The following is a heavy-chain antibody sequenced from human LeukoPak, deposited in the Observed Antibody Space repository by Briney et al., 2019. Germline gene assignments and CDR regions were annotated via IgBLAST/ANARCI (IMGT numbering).Heavy chain of an antibody. Sequence: PGGSLRLSCAASGFTFSSYSMNWVRQAPGKGLEWVSYISSSSSTIYYADSVKGRFTISRDNAKNSLYLQMNSLRDEDTAVYYCARDMVHCSSTSCYVLLYYYGMDVWGQGTTVTVSS. V-gene: IGHV3-48*02. CDR2: ISSSSSTI. J-gene: IGHJ6*02. CDR1: GFTFSSYS. D-gene: IGHD2-2*01. CDR3: ARDMVHCSSTSCYVLLYYYGMDV.